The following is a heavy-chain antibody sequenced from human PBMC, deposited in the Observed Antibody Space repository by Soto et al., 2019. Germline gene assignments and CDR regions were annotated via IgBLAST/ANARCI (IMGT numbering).Heavy chain of an antibody. CDR3: AKDSHWAIISPTHDY. CDR1: GFTFSSYA. CDR2: IIASGVNT. Sequence: GGSMRVSCVASGFTFSSYARSWVRQATGKGLEWVSAIIASGVNTYYADSVKGRFTISRDTSKNMLYLQMNSLRAEDTAIYYCAKDSHWAIISPTHDYWGQGTLVTVSS. D-gene: IGHD2-21*01. J-gene: IGHJ4*02. V-gene: IGHV3-23*01.